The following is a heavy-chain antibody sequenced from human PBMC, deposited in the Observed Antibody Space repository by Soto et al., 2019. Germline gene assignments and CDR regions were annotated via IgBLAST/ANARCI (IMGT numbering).Heavy chain of an antibody. CDR3: ARALNYDFWSGYYR. V-gene: IGHV4-59*01. CDR1: GGSISSYY. Sequence: PSETLSLTCTVSGGSISSYYWSWIRQPPGKGLEWIGYIYYSGSTNYNPSLKSRVTISVDTSKNQFSLKLSSVTAADTAVYYCARALNYDFWSGYYRWGQGTLVNVS. D-gene: IGHD3-3*01. J-gene: IGHJ4*02. CDR2: IYYSGST.